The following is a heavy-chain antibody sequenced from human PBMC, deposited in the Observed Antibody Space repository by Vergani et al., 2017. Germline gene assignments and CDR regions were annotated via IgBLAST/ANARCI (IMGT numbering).Heavy chain of an antibody. J-gene: IGHJ4*02. Sequence: VQLVESAGAVVRPGGSLRSPCEASGFTFDFYGFSWVCQAPGKGLEWVSGLNWNGDDTGHADSVRGRFTVSRDNAKKSLYLQMNSLRVEDTAMYYCVREFSIGWREFNSWGRGTLVTFSS. V-gene: IGHV3-20*04. D-gene: IGHD6-19*01. CDR1: GFTFDFYG. CDR3: VREFSIGWREFNS. CDR2: LNWNGDDT.